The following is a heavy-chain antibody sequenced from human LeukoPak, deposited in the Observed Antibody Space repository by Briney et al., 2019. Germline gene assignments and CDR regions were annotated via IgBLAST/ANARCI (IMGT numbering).Heavy chain of an antibody. Sequence: GRSLRLSCAASGFTFSSYGVHWVRQAPGKGLEWVAVIWYDGSNKYYADSVKGRFTISRDNSKNTLYLQMNSLRAEDTAVYYCARDMVLWSFDYWGQGTLVTVSS. CDR2: IWYDGSNK. V-gene: IGHV3-33*01. D-gene: IGHD3-10*01. CDR1: GFTFSSYG. CDR3: ARDMVLWSFDY. J-gene: IGHJ4*02.